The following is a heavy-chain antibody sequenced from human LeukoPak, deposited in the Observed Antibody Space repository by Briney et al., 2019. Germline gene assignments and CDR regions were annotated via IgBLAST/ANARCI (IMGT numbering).Heavy chain of an antibody. CDR3: ARHSSGYY. Sequence: GESLRLSCAASGLKFSSDRMSWVRQAPGKGREWEAKIKEDGSVKYYVDSVKGRFTISRDNAKNSLYLQMNRLRAEVTAVYYCARHSSGYYWGQGTLVTVSS. D-gene: IGHD3-22*01. J-gene: IGHJ4*02. CDR1: GLKFSSDR. CDR2: IKEDGSVK. V-gene: IGHV3-7*01.